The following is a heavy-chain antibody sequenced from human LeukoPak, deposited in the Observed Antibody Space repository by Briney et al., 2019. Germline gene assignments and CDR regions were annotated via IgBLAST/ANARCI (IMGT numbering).Heavy chain of an antibody. CDR3: AKDVYYLGSGSPLGGHDY. V-gene: IGHV3-23*01. CDR1: GFTFSRYD. CDR2: ISGSGGST. J-gene: IGHJ4*02. D-gene: IGHD3-10*01. Sequence: GGTLRLSCAASGFTFSRYDMSWVRQAPGKGLEWVSAISGSGGSTYYADSVKGRFTISRDNSKNTLFLQMNSLRAEDTAVYYCAKDVYYLGSGSPLGGHDYWGQGTLVTVSS.